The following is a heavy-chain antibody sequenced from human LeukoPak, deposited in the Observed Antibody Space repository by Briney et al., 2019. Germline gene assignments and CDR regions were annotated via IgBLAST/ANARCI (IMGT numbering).Heavy chain of an antibody. V-gene: IGHV3-33*01. Sequence: GRSLRLSCAASGFTFSSYGMHWVRQAPGKGLEWVAVIWYDGSNKYYADSVKGRFTISRDNSKNTLYLQMNSLRAEDTAVYYCARDRYCSSTSCWGGWFDPWGQGTVVTVSS. CDR2: IWYDGSNK. CDR3: ARDRYCSSTSCWGGWFDP. D-gene: IGHD2-2*01. CDR1: GFTFSSYG. J-gene: IGHJ5*02.